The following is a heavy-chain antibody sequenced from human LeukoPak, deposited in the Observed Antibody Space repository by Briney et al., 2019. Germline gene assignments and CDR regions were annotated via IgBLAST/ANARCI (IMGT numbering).Heavy chain of an antibody. Sequence: ASVKVSCKASGYTFTSYDINWVRQATGQGLEWMGWMNPNSGNTGYAQKFQGRVTMTRNTSISTAYMELSSLRSEDTVVYYCARGRPSLYYYDSSGYYSDYWGQGTLVTVSS. J-gene: IGHJ4*02. D-gene: IGHD3-22*01. CDR2: MNPNSGNT. CDR3: ARGRPSLYYYDSSGYYSDY. V-gene: IGHV1-8*01. CDR1: GYTFTSYD.